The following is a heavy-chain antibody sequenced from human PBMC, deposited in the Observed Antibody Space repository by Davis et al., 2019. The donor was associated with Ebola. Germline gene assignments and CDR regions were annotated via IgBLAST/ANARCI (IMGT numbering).Heavy chain of an antibody. D-gene: IGHD2-15*01. CDR1: GFTFSSYA. V-gene: IGHV3-23*01. CDR2: ISGSGGST. Sequence: GESLKISCAATGFTFSSYAMSWVRQAPGKGLEWVSAISGSGGSTYYADSVKGRFTISRDNSKNTLYLQMNSLRAEDTAVYYCAKDLVVVAATPFSGSDYWGQGTLVTVSS. J-gene: IGHJ4*02. CDR3: AKDLVVVAATPFSGSDY.